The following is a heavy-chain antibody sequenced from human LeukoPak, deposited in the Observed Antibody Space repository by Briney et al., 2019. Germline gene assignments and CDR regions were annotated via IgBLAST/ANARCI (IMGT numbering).Heavy chain of an antibody. CDR2: IRSTGAGGNT. D-gene: IGHD3-16*01. J-gene: IGHJ4*02. Sequence: GGSLRLSCATSGFPFSDFSMSWVRQAPGKGLEWVSSIRSTGAGGNTYSADSVKGRFTTSRDDSKSTLFLQMDSLTAEDTAVYYCTRNGGGLGYWGQGALVTVSS. V-gene: IGHV3-23*01. CDR3: TRNGGGLGY. CDR1: GFPFSDFS.